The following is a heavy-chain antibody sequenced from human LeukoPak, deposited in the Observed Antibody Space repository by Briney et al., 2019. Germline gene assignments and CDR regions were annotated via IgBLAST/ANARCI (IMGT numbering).Heavy chain of an antibody. CDR3: ARRLKTGNPWAFFDS. Sequence: PSETLSLTCTVSGGSISSYYWSWIRQPPGKGLEWIGYIYYSGSTNYNPSLKSRVTISVDTSKNQFSLKLSSVTAADTAVYYCARRLKTGNPWAFFDSWGQGTPVTVSS. D-gene: IGHD1-1*01. CDR1: GGSISSYY. J-gene: IGHJ4*02. CDR2: IYYSGST. V-gene: IGHV4-59*08.